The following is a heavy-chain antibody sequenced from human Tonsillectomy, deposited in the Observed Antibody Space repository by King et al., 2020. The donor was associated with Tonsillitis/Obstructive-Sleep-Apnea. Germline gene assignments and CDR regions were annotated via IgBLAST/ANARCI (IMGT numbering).Heavy chain of an antibody. CDR1: GFTFAKHA. V-gene: IGHV3-23*04. J-gene: IGHJ4*02. CDR2: ITDSGSNT. D-gene: IGHD3-10*01. CDR3: AKDPRSGYYSGSGSPTHDY. Sequence: QLVQSGGGLVQPGGSLRLSCAASGFTFAKHAMSWVRQAPGKGLEWVSGITDSGSNTYYVDSVKGRFTISRDNSENTLFLQMNSLRAEDTAVYYCAKDPRSGYYSGSGSPTHDYWGQGTLVTVSS.